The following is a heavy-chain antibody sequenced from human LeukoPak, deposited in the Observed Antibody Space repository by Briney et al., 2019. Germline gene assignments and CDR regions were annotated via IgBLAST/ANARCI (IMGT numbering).Heavy chain of an antibody. Sequence: GGSLRLSCAASGFTFSNTWMSWVRQAPGKGLEWVCRIKSKTDDGTTDYAAPVKGRFTISRDDPKNTLYLQMNSLKTEDTAVYYCTTEGIAAAGTGGPFDYWGQGTLVTVSS. CDR3: TTEGIAAAGTGGPFDY. CDR2: IKSKTDDGTT. J-gene: IGHJ4*02. CDR1: GFTFSNTW. V-gene: IGHV3-15*01. D-gene: IGHD6-13*01.